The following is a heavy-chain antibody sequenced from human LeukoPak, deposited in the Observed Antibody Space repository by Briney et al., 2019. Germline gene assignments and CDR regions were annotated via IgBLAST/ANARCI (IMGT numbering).Heavy chain of an antibody. V-gene: IGHV3-30*04. J-gene: IGHJ6*02. D-gene: IGHD6-13*01. Sequence: GGSLRLSCAASGFTFSSYAMHWVRQAPGKGLEWGAVISYDGSNKYYADPVKGRFTISRDNSKNTLYLQMNSLRAEDTAVYYCARVDSSSWDYYYGMDVWGQGTTVTVSS. CDR2: ISYDGSNK. CDR3: ARVDSSSWDYYYGMDV. CDR1: GFTFSSYA.